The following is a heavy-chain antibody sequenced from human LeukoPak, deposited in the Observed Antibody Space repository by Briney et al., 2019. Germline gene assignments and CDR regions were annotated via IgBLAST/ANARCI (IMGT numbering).Heavy chain of an antibody. CDR3: ARGSWSSSIDY. Sequence: SETLSLTCTVSGGSISSGDYYWSWIRQPPGKGLEYIGYIYYSGSTYYNPSLKSRITISVDTSKNQFSLKLSSVTAADTAVYYCARGSWSSSIDYWGQGTLVTVSS. CDR2: IYYSGST. CDR1: GGSISSGDYY. D-gene: IGHD6-6*01. V-gene: IGHV4-30-4*01. J-gene: IGHJ4*02.